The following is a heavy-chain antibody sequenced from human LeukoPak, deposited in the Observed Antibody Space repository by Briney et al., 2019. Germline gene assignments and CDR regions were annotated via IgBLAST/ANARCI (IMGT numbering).Heavy chain of an antibody. V-gene: IGHV1-46*03. CDR2: INPSGGST. CDR3: ARVLYDFWSGTDRYFDY. CDR1: GYTFTSYY. J-gene: IGHJ4*02. D-gene: IGHD3-3*01. Sequence: ASVKVSCKASGYTFTSYYMHWVRQAPGQGLEWMGIINPSGGSTSYAQEFQGRVTMTRDTSTSTVYMELSSLRSEDTAVYYCARVLYDFWSGTDRYFDYWGQGTLVTVSS.